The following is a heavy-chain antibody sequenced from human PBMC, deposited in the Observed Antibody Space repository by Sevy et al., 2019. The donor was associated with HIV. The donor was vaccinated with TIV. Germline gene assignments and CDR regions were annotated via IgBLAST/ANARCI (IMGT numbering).Heavy chain of an antibody. D-gene: IGHD3-16*01. Sequence: SETLSLTCTVSNDSISNSYWSWIRQSPDKRLEYIGYVYYTGTIDYNPSLRSRVTISVDTSKNQFSLKLNSVTAADTAVYYCARRRSSYGYSYYYYMDVWGKGTTVTVSS. V-gene: IGHV4-59*08. CDR2: VYYTGTI. CDR3: ARRRSSYGYSYYYYMDV. J-gene: IGHJ6*03. CDR1: NDSISNSY.